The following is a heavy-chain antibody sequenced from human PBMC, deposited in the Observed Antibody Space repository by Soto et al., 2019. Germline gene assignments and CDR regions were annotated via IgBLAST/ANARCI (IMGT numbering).Heavy chain of an antibody. CDR1: GFTFSSYG. Sequence: GGSLRLSCAASGFTFSSYGMHWVRQAPGKGLEWVAVIWYDGSNKYYADSVKGRFTISRDNSKNTLYLQMNSLRAEDTAVYYCARSWAVINFFDYWGQGTLVTVSS. J-gene: IGHJ4*02. D-gene: IGHD2-21*01. CDR2: IWYDGSNK. V-gene: IGHV3-33*01. CDR3: ARSWAVINFFDY.